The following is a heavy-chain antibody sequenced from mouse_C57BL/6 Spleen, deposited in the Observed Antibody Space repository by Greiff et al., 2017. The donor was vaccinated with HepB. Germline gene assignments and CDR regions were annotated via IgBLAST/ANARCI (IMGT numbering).Heavy chain of an antibody. CDR1: GYSITSGYD. Sequence: EVMLVESGPGMVKPSQSLSLTCTVTGYSITSGYDWHWIRHFPGNKLEWMGYISYSGSTNYNPSLKSRISITHDTSKNHFFLKLNSVTTEDTATYYCARGEGYDGYYLYFDVWGTGTTVTVSS. CDR2: ISYSGST. CDR3: ARGEGYDGYYLYFDV. J-gene: IGHJ1*03. D-gene: IGHD2-3*01. V-gene: IGHV3-1*01.